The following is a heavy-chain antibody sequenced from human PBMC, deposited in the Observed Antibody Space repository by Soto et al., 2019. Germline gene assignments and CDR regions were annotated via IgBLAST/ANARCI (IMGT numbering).Heavy chain of an antibody. CDR2: IYYSGTT. Sequence: SETLSLTCTVSGGSIRGSTYYWTWIRQHPGKGLVWIGYIYYSGTTYYNPSLKSRVTISVDTSKNQLSLRLSSVTAADTAVYFCARTRVATATTDFDYWGQGTLVTVSS. D-gene: IGHD1-26*01. CDR1: GGSIRGSTYY. J-gene: IGHJ4*02. V-gene: IGHV4-31*03. CDR3: ARTRVATATTDFDY.